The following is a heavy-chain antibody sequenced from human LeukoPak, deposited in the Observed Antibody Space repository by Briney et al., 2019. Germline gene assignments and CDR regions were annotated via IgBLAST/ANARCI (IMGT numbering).Heavy chain of an antibody. Sequence: SETLSLTGTAPGGSISSYYWTWIRQPPGKGTEWAEKIYYSRSTKYKPSLNSRVTISVDTSKNQFSLKLSSVTAADTAVYYCARTSRQYFGSGSNLTPWPAGMDVWRPGTTVTVSS. J-gene: IGHJ6*02. CDR3: ARTSRQYFGSGSNLTPWPAGMDV. D-gene: IGHD3-10*01. CDR2: IYYSRST. V-gene: IGHV4-59*01. CDR1: GGSISSYY.